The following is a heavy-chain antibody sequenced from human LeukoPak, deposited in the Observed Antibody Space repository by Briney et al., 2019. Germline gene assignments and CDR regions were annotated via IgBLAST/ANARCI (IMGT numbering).Heavy chain of an antibody. CDR1: GFTFSSYG. D-gene: IGHD1-26*01. CDR2: ISYDGSNK. CDR3: AKEWVRTCFFED. J-gene: IGHJ4*02. V-gene: IGHV3-30*18. Sequence: GGSLRLSCAASGFTFSSYGMHWVRQAPGKGLEWVAVISYDGSNKYYADSVKGRFTISRDNYKNMLYLRMNSLRAEDTAVYYCAKEWVRTCFFEDWGQGTLVTVSS.